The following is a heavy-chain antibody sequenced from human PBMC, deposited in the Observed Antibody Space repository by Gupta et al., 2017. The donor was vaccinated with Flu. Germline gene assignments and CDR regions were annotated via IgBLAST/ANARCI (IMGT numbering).Heavy chain of an antibody. CDR3: ARDGIAAAGDFDY. CDR2: INSDGSST. Sequence: VQLVESGGGLVQPGGSLRLSCAASGFTFSSSWLHWVRQAPGKGLVWVSRINSDGSSTSYADSVKGRFTISRDNAKNTLYLQMNSLRAEDTAVYYCARDGIAAAGDFDYWGRGTLVTVSS. D-gene: IGHD6-13*01. J-gene: IGHJ4*02. V-gene: IGHV3-74*01. CDR1: GFTFSSSW.